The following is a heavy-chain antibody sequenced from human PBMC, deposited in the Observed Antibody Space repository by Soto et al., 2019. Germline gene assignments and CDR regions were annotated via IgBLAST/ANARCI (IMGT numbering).Heavy chain of an antibody. CDR2: IWYDGSNK. CDR3: ARGGCSSTSCYDY. D-gene: IGHD2-2*01. Sequence: PGGSLRLSCAASGFTFSSYGMHWVRQAPGKGLEWVAVIWYDGSNKYYADSVKGRFTISRDNSKNTLYLQMNSLRAEDTAVYYCARGGCSSTSCYDYWGQGTLVTAPQ. V-gene: IGHV3-33*01. CDR1: GFTFSSYG. J-gene: IGHJ4*02.